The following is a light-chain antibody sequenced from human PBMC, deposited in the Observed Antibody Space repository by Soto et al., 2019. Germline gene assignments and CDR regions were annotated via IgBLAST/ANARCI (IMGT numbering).Light chain of an antibody. J-gene: IGLJ1*01. Sequence: QSALTQPASVSGSPGQSITISCTGTSGDVGGYYYVSWYQQLPGKAPKLMISEVSNRPSGVSNRFSGSKSGNTASLTISGRQAEDEADYYSSSYTAGGTIFGTGAKLTDL. CDR2: EVS. V-gene: IGLV2-14*01. CDR3: SSYTAGGTI. CDR1: SGDVGGYYY.